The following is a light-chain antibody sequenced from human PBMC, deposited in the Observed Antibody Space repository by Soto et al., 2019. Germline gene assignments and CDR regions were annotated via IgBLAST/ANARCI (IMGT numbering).Light chain of an antibody. J-gene: IGLJ1*01. CDR2: DVS. CDR3: TSYTHTSSTTYV. CDR1: SSDVGGYNY. Sequence: QSVLTQPASVSGTPGQSITISCTGTSSDVGGYNYVSWYQQHPGKAPKLMIYDVSNRPSGVSNRFSGSKSGNTASLTISGLQAEDEADYYCTSYTHTSSTTYVFGTGTKVTVL. V-gene: IGLV2-14*01.